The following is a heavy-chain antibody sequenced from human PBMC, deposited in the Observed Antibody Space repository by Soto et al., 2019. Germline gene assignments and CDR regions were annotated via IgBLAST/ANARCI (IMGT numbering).Heavy chain of an antibody. Sequence: QVQLQQWGAGLLKPSETLSLTCAVYGGSFSGYYWSWIRQPPGKGLEWIGEINHNGRTHYNPSLNSRVTISVDTSKNQFSLKLSSVTAADTAVYYCARGLYGDYVSYPTADFDYWGQGTLVTVSS. J-gene: IGHJ4*02. CDR2: INHNGRT. CDR3: ARGLYGDYVSYPTADFDY. V-gene: IGHV4-34*01. D-gene: IGHD4-17*01. CDR1: GGSFSGYY.